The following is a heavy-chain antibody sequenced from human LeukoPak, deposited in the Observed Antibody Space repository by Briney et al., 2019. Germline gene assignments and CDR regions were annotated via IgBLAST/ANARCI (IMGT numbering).Heavy chain of an antibody. CDR3: ARDPPRGTTIWFGESDY. Sequence: GGSLRLSCAASGFTFSSYSMNWVRQAPGKGLEWVSSISSSSSYIYYADSVKGRFTISRDNAKNSLYLQMNSLRAEDTAVYYCARDPPRGTTIWFGESDYWGQGTLVTVSS. J-gene: IGHJ4*02. CDR1: GFTFSSYS. D-gene: IGHD3-10*01. CDR2: ISSSSSYI. V-gene: IGHV3-21*01.